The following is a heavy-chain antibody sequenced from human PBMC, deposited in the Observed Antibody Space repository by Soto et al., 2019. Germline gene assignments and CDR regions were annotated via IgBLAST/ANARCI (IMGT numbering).Heavy chain of an antibody. J-gene: IGHJ5*02. V-gene: IGHV4-30-2*01. Sequence: QVQLQESGSRLVRPSQTLSLTCSVSGGSVNSGGYSWSWIRQPPGKGLEWIGFISPSGSPAYNPSLKSRVTISVDRSNNQISLELSSVAGADAAVYYCARGVLAWGPGTLVTVSS. CDR1: GGSVNSGGYS. CDR2: ISPSGSP. D-gene: IGHD2-8*01. CDR3: ARGVLA.